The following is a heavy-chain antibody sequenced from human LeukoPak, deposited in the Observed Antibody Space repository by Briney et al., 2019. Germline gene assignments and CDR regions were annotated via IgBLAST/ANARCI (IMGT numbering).Heavy chain of an antibody. V-gene: IGHV4-4*09. J-gene: IGHJ6*03. CDR3: ARLKGDGGNPTRWYYYYYMDV. D-gene: IGHD4-23*01. CDR2: IYTSGST. Sequence: ASETLSLTCTVSGGSISSYYWSWIRQPPGKGLEWIGYIYTSGSTNYNPSLKSRVTISVDTSKNQFSLKLSSVTAADTAVYYCARLKGDGGNPTRWYYYYYMDVWGKGTTVTVSS. CDR1: GGSISSYY.